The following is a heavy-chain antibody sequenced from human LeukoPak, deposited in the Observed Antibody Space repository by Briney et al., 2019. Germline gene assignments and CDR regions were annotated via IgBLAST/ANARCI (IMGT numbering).Heavy chain of an antibody. CDR3: AREYRGGSSPNYFDY. CDR1: GFTFSSYG. V-gene: IGHV3-33*01. J-gene: IGHJ4*02. CDR2: IWYDGSNK. D-gene: IGHD1-26*01. Sequence: GRSLRLSCAASGFTFSSYGMHWVRQAPGKGLEWVAVIWYDGSNKYYADSVKGRFTISRDNSKNTLYLQMNSLRAEDTAVYYCAREYRGGSSPNYFDYWGQGTLVTVSS.